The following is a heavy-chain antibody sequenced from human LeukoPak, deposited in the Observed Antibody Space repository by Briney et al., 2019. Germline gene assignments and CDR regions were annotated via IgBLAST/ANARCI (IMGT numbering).Heavy chain of an antibody. CDR3: ARCTTGRTFGSLREIKRSREIDY. Sequence: GGSLRLSCAASGFTFSSYSMNWVRQAPGKALEWLSSISSSCSNIYYADSVKGRFTISRDNAKNSLYLQMNSLRVEDTAVYYCARCTTGRTFGSLREIKRSREIDYWGQGTLVTVSS. CDR2: ISSSCSNI. V-gene: IGHV3-21*01. J-gene: IGHJ4*02. CDR1: GFTFSSYS. D-gene: IGHD1-1*01.